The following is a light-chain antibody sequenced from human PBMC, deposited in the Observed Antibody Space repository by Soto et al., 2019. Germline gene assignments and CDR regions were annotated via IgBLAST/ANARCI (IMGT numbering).Light chain of an antibody. CDR2: GNT. CDR3: QSYDSSLSASV. Sequence: QLVLTQPPSVSGAPGQRVTISCTGSSSNIGAGYDLHWYQQLPGTAPKLLIYGNTNRPSGVPDRFAGSKSGASASLAITGLQAEDEADYYCQSYDSSLSASVFGGGTKLTVL. V-gene: IGLV1-40*01. J-gene: IGLJ3*02. CDR1: SSNIGAGYD.